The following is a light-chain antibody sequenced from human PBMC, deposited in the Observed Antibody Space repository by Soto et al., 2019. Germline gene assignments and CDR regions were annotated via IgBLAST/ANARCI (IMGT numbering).Light chain of an antibody. CDR3: QQYNDWLT. V-gene: IGKV3-15*01. CDR1: QSVGSN. Sequence: ETVMTQSPATLSVSPGERATLSCRASQSVGSNLAWYQQKPGQAPRLLMYGASTRATGIPARFSGSGSGTEFTLIISSLQSEDFAVYYCQQYNDWLTFGGGTKVDIK. CDR2: GAS. J-gene: IGKJ4*01.